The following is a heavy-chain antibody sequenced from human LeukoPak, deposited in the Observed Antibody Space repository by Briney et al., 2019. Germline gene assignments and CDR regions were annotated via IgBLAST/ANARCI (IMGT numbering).Heavy chain of an antibody. J-gene: IGHJ4*02. Sequence: SETLSLTCTVSGGSISSYYWSWIRQPPGKGLEWIGYIHYSGSTNYNPSLKSRVTISVDTSKNQFSLKLSSVTAADTAVYYCATLGYYYDSSGYLEDHNWGQGTLVTVSS. CDR2: IHYSGST. CDR3: ATLGYYYDSSGYLEDHN. V-gene: IGHV4-59*08. D-gene: IGHD3-22*01. CDR1: GGSISSYY.